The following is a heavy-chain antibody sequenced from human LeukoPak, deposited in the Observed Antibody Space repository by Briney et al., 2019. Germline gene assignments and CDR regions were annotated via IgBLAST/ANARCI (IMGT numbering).Heavy chain of an antibody. CDR3: VRDRHTVAVAATLDY. D-gene: IGHD6-19*01. CDR1: GYTFTGYY. J-gene: IGHJ4*02. Sequence: ASVKVSFKASGYTFTGYYMHWVRQAPGQGLEWMGWINHNSGDTKYAQNFQGRVTMTRDTSITTTYMELSSLRSDDTAVYYCVRDRHTVAVAATLDYWGQGTLVIASS. V-gene: IGHV1-2*02. CDR2: INHNSGDT.